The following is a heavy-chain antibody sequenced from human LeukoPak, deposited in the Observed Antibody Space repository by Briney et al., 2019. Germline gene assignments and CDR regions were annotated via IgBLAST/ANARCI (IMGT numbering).Heavy chain of an antibody. Sequence: SETLSLTCTVSGGSISSSSYYWGWIRQPPGKGREWIGSIYYSGSTYYNPSLKSRVTISVDTSKNQFSLKLSSVTAADTAVYYCARDAVGRGYFDYWGQGTLVTVSS. D-gene: IGHD1-26*01. J-gene: IGHJ4*02. V-gene: IGHV4-39*07. CDR2: IYYSGST. CDR3: ARDAVGRGYFDY. CDR1: GGSISSSSYY.